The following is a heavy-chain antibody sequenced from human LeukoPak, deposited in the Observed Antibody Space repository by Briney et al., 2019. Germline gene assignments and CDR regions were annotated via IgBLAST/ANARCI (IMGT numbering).Heavy chain of an antibody. Sequence: ASVKVSCKASGYTFTSYGISWVRQAPGQGLEWMGWISAYNGNTNYAQKLQGRVTMTTDTSTSTAYMELRSLRSDDTAVYYCARDRRFLEWLVSPHYGMDVWGQGTTVTVSS. V-gene: IGHV1-18*01. CDR2: ISAYNGNT. CDR3: ARDRRFLEWLVSPHYGMDV. D-gene: IGHD3-3*01. J-gene: IGHJ6*02. CDR1: GYTFTSYG.